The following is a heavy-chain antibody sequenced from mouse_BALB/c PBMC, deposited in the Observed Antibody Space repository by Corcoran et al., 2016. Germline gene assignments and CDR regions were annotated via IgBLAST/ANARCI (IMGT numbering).Heavy chain of an antibody. Sequence: EVQLQQSGAELVKPGASVKLSCTASGFNIIDTYMHWVKQRHEQGLEWIGRIDPANGNTKYDPKFQGKATITAATSANTAYRQLSSLTSEDTAVYYCARNYGYDRYFDVWGAGTTVTVSS. J-gene: IGHJ1*01. CDR1: GFNIIDTY. CDR2: IDPANGNT. D-gene: IGHD2-2*01. CDR3: ARNYGYDRYFDV. V-gene: IGHV14-3*02.